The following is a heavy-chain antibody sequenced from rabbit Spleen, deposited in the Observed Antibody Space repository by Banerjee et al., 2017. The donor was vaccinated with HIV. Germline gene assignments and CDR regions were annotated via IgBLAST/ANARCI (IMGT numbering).Heavy chain of an antibody. V-gene: IGHV1S45*01. CDR2: INAATGKP. CDR1: GFSFGDRDV. D-gene: IGHD3-1*01. J-gene: IGHJ4*01. CDR3: ARDGSGRGPDFNL. Sequence: QEQLVESGGGLVQPTGSLTLTCKASGFSFGDRDVMCWVRQAPGKGLEWIACINAATGKPVYATWAKGRFTISRTSSTTVTLRMTSLTAADTATYFCARDGSGRGPDFNLWGQGTLVTVS.